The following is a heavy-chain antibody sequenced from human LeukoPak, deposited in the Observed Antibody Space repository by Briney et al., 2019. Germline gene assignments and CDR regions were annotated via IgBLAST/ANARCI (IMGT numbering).Heavy chain of an antibody. Sequence: PGGSLRLSCAASGFTFSNAWMSWVRQAPGKGLEWVGRIKSKTDGGTTDYAAPVKGRFTISRDDSKNTLYLQMNSLRAEDTAVYYCARDRNGGGYFDWLLDYWGQGTLVTVSS. D-gene: IGHD3-9*01. CDR3: ARDRNGGGYFDWLLDY. V-gene: IGHV3-15*01. CDR1: GFTFSNAW. J-gene: IGHJ4*02. CDR2: IKSKTDGGTT.